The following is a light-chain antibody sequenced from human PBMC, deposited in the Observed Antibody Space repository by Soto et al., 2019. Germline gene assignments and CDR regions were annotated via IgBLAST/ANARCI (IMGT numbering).Light chain of an antibody. J-gene: IGKJ1*01. Sequence: DGEMTQAPSTLSASDGDRVTITCRASQTISSWLAWYQQKPGKAPKLLIYAASTLESGVSSRFSGRGSGTEFTLTINSLQPEDFATYYCQHYKSYLRTFGQGTKVDI. CDR2: AAS. CDR3: QHYKSYLRT. CDR1: QTISSW. V-gene: IGKV1-5*01.